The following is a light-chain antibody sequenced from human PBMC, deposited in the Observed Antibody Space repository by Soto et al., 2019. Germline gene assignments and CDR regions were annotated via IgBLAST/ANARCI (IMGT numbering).Light chain of an antibody. V-gene: IGLV2-14*01. J-gene: IGLJ1*01. CDR1: SSDVGGYNY. CDR2: DVS. CDR3: SSYTSSSTLRV. Sequence: QSALTQPASVSGSPGQSITISCTGTSSDVGGYNYVSWYQQHPGKAPKLMIYDVSNRPSGVSNRFSGSKSGNTASRTISGLQAEDEADYYCSSYTSSSTLRVFGTGTKLTVL.